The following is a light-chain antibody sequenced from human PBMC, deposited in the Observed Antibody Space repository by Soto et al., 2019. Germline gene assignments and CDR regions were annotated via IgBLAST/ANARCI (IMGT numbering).Light chain of an antibody. J-gene: IGKJ4*01. CDR3: HQFGASPT. V-gene: IGKV3D-20*01. CDR1: QSLSNNF. CDR2: DAS. Sequence: EIVLTQSPATLSLSPGEGVALSCGASQSLSNNFLAWYQQKPGLAPRLLIFDASNRATGIPDRFSGSGSGTDFTLTISRLEPEDFAVYYCHQFGASPTFGGGTKVEFK.